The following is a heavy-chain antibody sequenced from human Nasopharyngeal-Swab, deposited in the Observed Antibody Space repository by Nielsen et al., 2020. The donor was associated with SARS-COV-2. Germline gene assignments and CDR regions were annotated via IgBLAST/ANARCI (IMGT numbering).Heavy chain of an antibody. CDR1: GFTFSSYD. J-gene: IGHJ4*02. D-gene: IGHD3-3*01. CDR2: INSDGSST. CDR3: ARGGSYDFWSGYCFDY. V-gene: IGHV3-74*01. Sequence: GGSLRLSCAASGFTFSSYDMHWVRQAPGKGLVWVSRINSDGSSTSYADSVKGRFTISRDNAKNTLYLQMNSLRAEDTAVYYCARGGSYDFWSGYCFDYWGQGTLVTVSS.